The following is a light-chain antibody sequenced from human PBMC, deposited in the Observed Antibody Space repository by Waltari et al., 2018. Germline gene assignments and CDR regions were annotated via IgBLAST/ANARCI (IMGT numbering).Light chain of an antibody. Sequence: IQLTQSPSSLSASVGDRVTITCRASQGISSYLAWYQQTPGKAPKLLIYAASTLQRRVPSRFSGSGSGTDFTLTISSLQPEDFATYYCQQLNSYPLTFGGGTKVEIK. V-gene: IGKV1-9*01. J-gene: IGKJ4*01. CDR3: QQLNSYPLT. CDR1: QGISSY. CDR2: AAS.